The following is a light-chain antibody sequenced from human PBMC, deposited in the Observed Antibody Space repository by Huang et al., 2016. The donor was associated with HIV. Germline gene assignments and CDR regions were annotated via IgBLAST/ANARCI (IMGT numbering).Light chain of an antibody. CDR2: KAS. CDR3: QEYSTYSA. Sequence: QMTQSPSTLSASVGDRVTITCRARQSIRAYLAWYQHQPGKAPKLLIYKASYLQSGVPSRFSGGGSGTYFTLTISSLQPDDSATYYCQEYSTYSAFGQGTKVEVK. V-gene: IGKV1-5*03. CDR1: QSIRAY. J-gene: IGKJ1*01.